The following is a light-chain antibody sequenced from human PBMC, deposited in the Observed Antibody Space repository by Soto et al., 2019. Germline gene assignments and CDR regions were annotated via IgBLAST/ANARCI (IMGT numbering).Light chain of an antibody. J-gene: IGKJ1*01. CDR3: QQYNDWLWT. CDR1: QSVSYY. V-gene: IGKV3-15*01. CDR2: GAS. Sequence: EIVMTQSPATLSVSPGERATLSCRASQSVSYYLAWYQHKPGQAPRLLIYGASTRATGIPARFSGRGSGTEFTLTITSLQSEDFAVYYCQQYNDWLWTFGQGTKVDIK.